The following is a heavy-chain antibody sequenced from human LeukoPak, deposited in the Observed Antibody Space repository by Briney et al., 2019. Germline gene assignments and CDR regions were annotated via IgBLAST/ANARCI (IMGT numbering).Heavy chain of an antibody. CDR3: AREFMPYYSDSSGYSDGAFDI. CDR1: GFTVSSNY. Sequence: GGSLRLSCAASGFTVSSNYMSWVRQAPGKGLEWVSVIYSGGSTYYADSVKGRFTISRDNSKNTLYLQMDSLRAEDTTVYYCAREFMPYYSDSSGYSDGAFDIWGQGTMVTVSS. V-gene: IGHV3-53*01. J-gene: IGHJ3*02. CDR2: IYSGGST. D-gene: IGHD3-22*01.